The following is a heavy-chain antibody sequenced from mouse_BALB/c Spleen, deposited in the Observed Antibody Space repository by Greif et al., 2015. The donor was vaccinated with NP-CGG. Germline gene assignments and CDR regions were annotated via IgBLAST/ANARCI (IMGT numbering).Heavy chain of an antibody. D-gene: IGHD1-1*01. CDR2: IDPENGDT. J-gene: IGHJ1*03. V-gene: IGHV14-4*02. CDR3: NAYGSSYGYFDV. CDR1: GFNIKDYY. Sequence: EVQVVESGAELVRSGASVKLSCTASGFNIKDYYMHWVKQRPEQGLEWIGWIDPENGDTEYAPKFQGKATMTADTSSNTAYLQLSSLTSEDTAVYYRNAYGSSYGYFDVWGTGTTVTVSS.